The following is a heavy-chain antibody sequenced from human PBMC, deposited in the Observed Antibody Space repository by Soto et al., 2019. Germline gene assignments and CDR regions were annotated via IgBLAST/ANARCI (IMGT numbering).Heavy chain of an antibody. CDR1: GYTFTSYY. J-gene: IGHJ3*02. Sequence: QVQLVQSGAEVKKPGASVKVSCKASGYTFTSYYMHWVRQAPVQGLEWMGIINPSGGSTSYAQKFQGIVTMTRDTSTSTVYMELSSLRSEDTAVYYCARALTVTDDAFDIWGQGTMVTVSS. D-gene: IGHD4-17*01. V-gene: IGHV1-46*01. CDR3: ARALTVTDDAFDI. CDR2: INPSGGST.